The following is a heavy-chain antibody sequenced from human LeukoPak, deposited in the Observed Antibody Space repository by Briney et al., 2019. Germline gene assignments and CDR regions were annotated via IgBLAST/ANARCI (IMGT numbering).Heavy chain of an antibody. CDR1: RFTISKYW. CDR3: APQQAYSPYNWFDP. CDR2: IHPDGSIT. J-gene: IGHJ5*02. V-gene: IGHV3-74*03. Sequence: GGSLRLSSVGSRFTISKYWMHWVRQAPGTGLVWVSRIHPDGSITTYADSVKGRLTISRDNAENTLYLQMNSLRAEDTGVYYCAPQQAYSPYNWFDPWGQGTLVTVSS. D-gene: IGHD5-12*01.